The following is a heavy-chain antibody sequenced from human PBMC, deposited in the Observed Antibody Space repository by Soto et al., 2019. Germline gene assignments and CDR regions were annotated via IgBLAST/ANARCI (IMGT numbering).Heavy chain of an antibody. CDR2: ISSRGDNT. J-gene: IGHJ6*02. CDR3: VKGPYSGSYSGYYGMDV. Sequence: GGSLRLSCSASGFTFRIYAMHWVRQAPGKGLEYVSAISSRGDNTYYADSVKGRFTISRDNSKDTLYLQMSSLRAEDTALYYCVKGPYSGSYSGYYGMDVWGQGTTVTVS. V-gene: IGHV3-64D*06. D-gene: IGHD1-26*01. CDR1: GFTFRIYA.